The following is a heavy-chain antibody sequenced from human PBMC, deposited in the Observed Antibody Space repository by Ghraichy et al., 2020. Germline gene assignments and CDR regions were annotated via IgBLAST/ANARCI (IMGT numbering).Heavy chain of an antibody. CDR2: INWDGKTT. D-gene: IGHD5-18*01. Sequence: GESLNNSCAASGFTFKDYTMHWVRQPPGKGLEWISLINWDGKTTYYAESVKGRFSISRDNSKNFLYLEMNGLRPEDTAFFYCARDRGFSYGYFDYWGHGTLVTVSS. CDR1: GFTFKDYT. CDR3: ARDRGFSYGYFDY. J-gene: IGHJ4*01. V-gene: IGHV3-43*01.